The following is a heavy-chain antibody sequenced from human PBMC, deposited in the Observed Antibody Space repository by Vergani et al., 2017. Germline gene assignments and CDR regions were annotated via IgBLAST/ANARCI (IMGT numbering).Heavy chain of an antibody. CDR1: GGTFSSYA. CDR2: IIPIFGTA. Sequence: QVQLVQSGAEVKKPGSSVKVSCKASGGTFSSYAISWVRQAPGQGLEWMGRIIPIFGTANYAQKFQGRVTITADESTSTAYMELRSLRSDDTAVYYCARDIVAARPLSPKNFDYWGQGTLVTVSS. D-gene: IGHD6-6*01. J-gene: IGHJ4*02. CDR3: ARDIVAARPLSPKNFDY. V-gene: IGHV1-69*18.